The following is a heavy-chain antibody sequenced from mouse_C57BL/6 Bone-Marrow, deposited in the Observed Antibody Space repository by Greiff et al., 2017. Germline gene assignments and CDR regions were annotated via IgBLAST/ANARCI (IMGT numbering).Heavy chain of an antibody. D-gene: IGHD2-3*01. CDR1: GFNIKDDY. CDR3: SSFDGNYLDF. J-gene: IGHJ2*01. V-gene: IGHV14-4*01. Sequence: EVQLQQSGAELVRPGASVKLSCTASGFNIKDDYIHWVKQRPEQGLEWIGWIDPEIGDTAYASKFQGKATITSDTSSNTAYLQLSSLTSDDTAVYYCSSFDGNYLDFWGQGTPLTVAS. CDR2: IDPEIGDT.